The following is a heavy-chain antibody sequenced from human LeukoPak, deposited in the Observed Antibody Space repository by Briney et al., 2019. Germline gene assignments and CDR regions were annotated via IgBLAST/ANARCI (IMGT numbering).Heavy chain of an antibody. D-gene: IGHD6-13*01. J-gene: IGHJ4*02. V-gene: IGHV3-23*01. CDR2: ISGSGGNT. CDR1: GFTFSNYA. CDR3: AKSFGPVIAAAGTGAD. Sequence: PGGSLRLSCAVSGFTFSNYAMNWVRQAPGKGLEWVSVISGSGGNTYYADSVRGRFTISRDNSKNALYLQMNSLRAEDTAIYYCAKSFGPVIAAAGTGADWGQGTLVTVSS.